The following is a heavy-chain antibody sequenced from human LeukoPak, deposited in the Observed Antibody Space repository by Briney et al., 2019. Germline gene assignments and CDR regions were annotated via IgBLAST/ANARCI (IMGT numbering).Heavy chain of an antibody. Sequence: GGSLRLSCAASGFTFSSYGMHWVRQAPGKGLEWVAFIRYDGSNKYYDSVKGRFTISRDNSKNTLYLQMNSLRAEDKAVYYCARRYCSGGSCYSIHYWGQGTPVTVSS. CDR3: ARRYCSGGSCYSIHY. V-gene: IGHV3-30*02. J-gene: IGHJ4*02. CDR1: GFTFSSYG. CDR2: IRYDGSNK. D-gene: IGHD2-15*01.